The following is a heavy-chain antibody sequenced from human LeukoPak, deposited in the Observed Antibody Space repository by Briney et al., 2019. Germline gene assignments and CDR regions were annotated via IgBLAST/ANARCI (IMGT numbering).Heavy chain of an antibody. CDR2: ISDDGSNK. J-gene: IGHJ4*02. CDR3: AKDRYSSGWYSDFDY. CDR1: GFTFSNYA. Sequence: SGGFLRLSCAASGFTFSNYAMHWVRQAPGKGLEWVAVISDDGSNKYYGDSVKGRFTISRDNSKNTVYLQMNSLRAEDTAVYYCAKDRYSSGWYSDFDYWGQGTLVTVSS. V-gene: IGHV3-30*18. D-gene: IGHD6-19*01.